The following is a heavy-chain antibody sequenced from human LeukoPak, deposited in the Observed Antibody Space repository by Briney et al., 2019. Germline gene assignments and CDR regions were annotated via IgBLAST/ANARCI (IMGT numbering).Heavy chain of an antibody. CDR2: IYYSGST. V-gene: IGHV4-59*01. J-gene: IGHJ4*02. CDR1: GGSISSYY. CDR3: ARAQDSSSWPYYFDY. D-gene: IGHD6-13*01. Sequence: SSETLSLTCTVSGGSISSYYWSWIRQPPGKGLEWIGYIYYSGSTNYNPSLKSRVTISVDTSKNQFSLKLSSVTAADTAVYYCARAQDSSSWPYYFDYWGQGTLVTVSS.